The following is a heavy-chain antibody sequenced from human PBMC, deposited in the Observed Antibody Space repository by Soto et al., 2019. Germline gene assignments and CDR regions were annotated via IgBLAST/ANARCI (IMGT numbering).Heavy chain of an antibody. V-gene: IGHV1-2*02. Sequence: ASVKVSCKASGYSFTGYFMHWVRQAPGQGLECMGWINPNSGDTNYVQKFQGRVTMTRDMSINTVYMDLRGLTSDDTAVYYCARVRTYYGRSGSLDYWGQGTLVTVSS. J-gene: IGHJ4*02. CDR3: ARVRTYYGRSGSLDY. CDR2: INPNSGDT. D-gene: IGHD3-22*01. CDR1: GYSFTGYF.